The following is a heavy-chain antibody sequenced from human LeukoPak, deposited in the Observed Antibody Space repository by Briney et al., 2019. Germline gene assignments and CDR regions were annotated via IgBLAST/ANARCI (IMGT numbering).Heavy chain of an antibody. Sequence: GGSLRLSCAASGFTVSSNYMSWVRQAPGKGLEWVSVIYSGGSTIYADSVKGRFTVSRDNSKNTLYLQMNSLRAEDTAVYYCAKDLLRNCSSTSCPYYGMDVWGQGTTVTVSS. CDR3: AKDLLRNCSSTSCPYYGMDV. J-gene: IGHJ6*02. D-gene: IGHD2-2*01. CDR2: IYSGGST. CDR1: GFTVSSNY. V-gene: IGHV3-53*01.